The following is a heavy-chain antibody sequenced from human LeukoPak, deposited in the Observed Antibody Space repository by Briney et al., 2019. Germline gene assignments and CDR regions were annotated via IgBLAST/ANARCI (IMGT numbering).Heavy chain of an antibody. Sequence: GGSLRLSCAASGFTFSSYGMNWVRQAPGKGLEWVSYIGSSSGTMYYADSVKGRFTISRDNAKNSLYLQMNSLRAEDTAVYYCARDQGSGPQYGIDGWGQRTTGTGSS. J-gene: IGHJ6*02. CDR3: ARDQGSGPQYGIDG. CDR1: GFTFSSYG. V-gene: IGHV3-48*04. CDR2: IGSSSGTM. D-gene: IGHD3-10*01.